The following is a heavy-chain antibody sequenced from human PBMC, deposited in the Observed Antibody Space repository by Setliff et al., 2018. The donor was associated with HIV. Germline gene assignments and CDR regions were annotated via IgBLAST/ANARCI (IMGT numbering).Heavy chain of an antibody. CDR1: GGSIDHYY. V-gene: IGHV4-4*07. Sequence: KPSETLSLTCTVSGGSIDHYYWSWIRQPAGKGLEWIGRLYSRGSTTYNPSLRSRATMSADTSKNLFSLKLRSVTAADTAVYYCAKSPVGANGWFDSWGQGVLVTV. CDR3: AKSPVGANGWFDS. D-gene: IGHD1-26*01. J-gene: IGHJ5*01. CDR2: LYSRGST.